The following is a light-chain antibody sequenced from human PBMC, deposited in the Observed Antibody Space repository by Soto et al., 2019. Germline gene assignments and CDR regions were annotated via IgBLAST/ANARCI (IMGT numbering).Light chain of an antibody. CDR1: QSISSC. CDR2: KAS. CDR3: QQYNNDLIT. V-gene: IGKV1-5*03. Sequence: DIQMTQFPSTLSASVGDRVTITCRASQSISSCLAWYQQKPGKAPKVLIYKASILESGVPSRFSGSGSGTEFTLTISSLQPDDFATYYCQQYNNDLITFGQGTRLEIK. J-gene: IGKJ5*01.